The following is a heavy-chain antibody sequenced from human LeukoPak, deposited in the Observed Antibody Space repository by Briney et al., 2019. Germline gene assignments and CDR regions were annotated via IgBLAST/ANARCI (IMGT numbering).Heavy chain of an antibody. CDR1: GGSISSYY. Sequence: KPSETLSLTCTVSGGSISSYYWSWIRQPPGKGLEWIGYIYYSGSTNYNPSLKSRVTISVDTSKNQFSLKLSSVTAADTAVYYCAGSPVFTDYYMDVWGKGTTVTVSS. J-gene: IGHJ6*03. CDR2: IYYSGST. V-gene: IGHV4-59*01. D-gene: IGHD3-10*02. CDR3: AGSPVFTDYYMDV.